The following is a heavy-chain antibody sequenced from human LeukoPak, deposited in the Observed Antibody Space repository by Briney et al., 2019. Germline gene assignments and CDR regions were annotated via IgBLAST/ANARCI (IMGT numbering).Heavy chain of an antibody. CDR3: ARGATAGYSSSWTQKTGNLYYFDY. D-gene: IGHD6-13*01. Sequence: ASVKVSCKASGYTFTSYYMHWVRQAPGQGLEWMGIINPSGGSTSYAQKFQGRVTMTRDTSTSTVYMELSSLRAEDTALYYCARGATAGYSSSWTQKTGNLYYFDYWGQGTLVTVSP. J-gene: IGHJ4*02. V-gene: IGHV1-46*01. CDR2: INPSGGST. CDR1: GYTFTSYY.